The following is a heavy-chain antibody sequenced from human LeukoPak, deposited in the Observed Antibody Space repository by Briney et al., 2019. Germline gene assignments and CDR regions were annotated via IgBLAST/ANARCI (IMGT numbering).Heavy chain of an antibody. J-gene: IGHJ5*02. CDR1: GFTFSSYA. Sequence: HPGGSLRLSCAVSGFTFSSYAMSWVRQAPGEGLEWVAIISYDGSNKYYADSVKGRFTISRDNSKSTLYLQMNSLRAEDTAVYYCAKGMEDIVVVPAIDPWGQGTLVTVSS. D-gene: IGHD2-2*01. V-gene: IGHV3-30*18. CDR3: AKGMEDIVVVPAIDP. CDR2: ISYDGSNK.